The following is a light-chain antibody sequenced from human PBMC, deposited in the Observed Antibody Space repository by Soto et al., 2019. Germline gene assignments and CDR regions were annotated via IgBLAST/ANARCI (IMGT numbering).Light chain of an antibody. CDR2: AAS. CDR3: QQSYSTLGYT. V-gene: IGKV1-39*01. J-gene: IGKJ2*01. Sequence: DIQMTQSPSSLSASVGDRVTITCRARQSISRYLNWYQQRPGKAPKLLIYAASSLQSGVPSRFSGSGSGTDFTLPISSLQPEDFATYYCQQSYSTLGYTFGQGTKLEIK. CDR1: QSISRY.